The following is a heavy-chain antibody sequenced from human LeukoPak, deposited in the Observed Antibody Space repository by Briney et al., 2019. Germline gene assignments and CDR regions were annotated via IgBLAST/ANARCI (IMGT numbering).Heavy chain of an antibody. D-gene: IGHD3-22*01. J-gene: IGHJ3*02. CDR3: ARNYYDSSGYTTFDI. V-gene: IGHV4-38-2*02. CDR1: GYSISSGYY. Sequence: SETLSLTCTVSGYSISSGYYWVWIRQPPGKGLEWIGSIYRIDSTNYNPSLKSRVTISVDTSKNQFSLNVSAVTAADTAVYYCARNYYDSSGYTTFDIWGQGTMVTVSS. CDR2: IYRIDST.